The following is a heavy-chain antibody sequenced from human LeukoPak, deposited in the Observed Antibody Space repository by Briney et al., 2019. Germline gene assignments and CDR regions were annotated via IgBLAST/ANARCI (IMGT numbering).Heavy chain of an antibody. CDR3: AKEELRRITMWGYMDV. Sequence: GGSLRLSCAASGFTFSNYGMHWVRQAPGKGLEWVAFIRYDGSNKYYADSVKGRFTISRDNSKSTLYLQMNSLRAEDTAVYYCAKEELRRITMWGYMDVWGKGTTVTISS. V-gene: IGHV3-30*02. CDR1: GFTFSNYG. D-gene: IGHD3-10*02. J-gene: IGHJ6*03. CDR2: IRYDGSNK.